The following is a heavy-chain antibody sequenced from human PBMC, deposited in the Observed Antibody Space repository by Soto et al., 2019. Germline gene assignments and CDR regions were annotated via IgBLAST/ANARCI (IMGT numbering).Heavy chain of an antibody. Sequence: QVQLQESGPGLVKPSETLSLTCTVSGGSISSYYWSWIRQPQGKGLEWIGYIYYSGSTNYNPSLKSRVTISVDTSKNQFSLKLSSVTAADTAVYYCARGLYYYDSSGYYPGAHYYYGMDVWGQGTTVTVSS. V-gene: IGHV4-59*01. D-gene: IGHD3-22*01. CDR3: ARGLYYYDSSGYYPGAHYYYGMDV. CDR1: GGSISSYY. CDR2: IYYSGST. J-gene: IGHJ6*02.